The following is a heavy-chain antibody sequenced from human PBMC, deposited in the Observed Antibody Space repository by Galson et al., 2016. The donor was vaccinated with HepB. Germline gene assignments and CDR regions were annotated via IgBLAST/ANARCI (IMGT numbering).Heavy chain of an antibody. CDR2: IRTKADSYVT. V-gene: IGHV3-73*01. CDR3: TRSIRSLLAVADYDY. Sequence: SLRLSCAASGFTFSGSTMNWVRQASGKGLEWVGLIRTKADSYVTSYGESVKGRVTISRDDSKRTAYLQMNSLKTEDTAVYYCTRSIRSLLAVADYDYWGQGTLVTVSS. D-gene: IGHD6-19*01. J-gene: IGHJ4*02. CDR1: GFTFSGST.